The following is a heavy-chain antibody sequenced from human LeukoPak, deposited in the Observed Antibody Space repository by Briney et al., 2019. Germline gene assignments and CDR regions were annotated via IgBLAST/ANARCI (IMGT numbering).Heavy chain of an antibody. CDR2: INPNSGGT. D-gene: IGHD6-13*01. CDR3: ARAGYSSSWARLYYFDY. CDR1: GYTFTGYY. V-gene: IGHV1-2*04. J-gene: IGHJ4*02. Sequence: ASVKVSCKASGYTFTGYYMHWVRQAPGQGLEWMGWINPNSGGTNYAQKFQGWVTMTRDTSISTAYMELSRLRSDDTAVYYCARAGYSSSWARLYYFDYWGQGTLVTVSS.